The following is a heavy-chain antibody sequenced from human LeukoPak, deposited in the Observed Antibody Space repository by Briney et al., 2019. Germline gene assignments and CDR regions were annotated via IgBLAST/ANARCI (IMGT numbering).Heavy chain of an antibody. CDR1: GYSFTSYW. CDR2: IYPGDSDT. Sequence: GESLKISCKGSGYSFTSYWIGWVRQMPGKGLEWMGIIYPGDSDTRYSPSFQGQVTISADKSISTAYLQWSSLKASDTAMYYCATTLWGSGYSGYDSRGPFDYWGQGTLVTVSS. V-gene: IGHV5-51*01. D-gene: IGHD5-12*01. J-gene: IGHJ4*02. CDR3: ATTLWGSGYSGYDSRGPFDY.